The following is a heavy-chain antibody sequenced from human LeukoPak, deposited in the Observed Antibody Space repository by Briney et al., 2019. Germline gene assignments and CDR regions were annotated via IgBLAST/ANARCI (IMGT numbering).Heavy chain of an antibody. CDR1: GGSISSGAYS. Sequence: SQTLSLTCAVSGGSISSGAYSWSWLRLPPGKGLEWIGHIYHTGSTYYNPSLKSRVTISVDRSKNQFSLQLSSVTAADTAVYYCASIAETYYYGSGSYKGGYFDYWGQGTLVTVSS. CDR3: ASIAETYYYGSGSYKGGYFDY. CDR2: IYHTGST. D-gene: IGHD3-10*01. V-gene: IGHV4-30-2*01. J-gene: IGHJ4*02.